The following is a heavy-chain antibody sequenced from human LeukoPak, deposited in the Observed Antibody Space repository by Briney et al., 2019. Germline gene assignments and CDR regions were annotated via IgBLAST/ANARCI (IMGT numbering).Heavy chain of an antibody. CDR2: ISGGGVGT. V-gene: IGHV3-23*01. CDR3: AKNLRYGSAV. D-gene: IGHD6-19*01. CDR1: GITLTNYA. Sequence: GGSLRLSCAASGITLTNYAMSWVRQAPGKGLEYVSLISGGGVGTYYADSVKGRFTISRDSSTNTVFLEMNSLRVEDTALYYCAKNLRYGSAVWGQGTLVTVSS. J-gene: IGHJ4*02.